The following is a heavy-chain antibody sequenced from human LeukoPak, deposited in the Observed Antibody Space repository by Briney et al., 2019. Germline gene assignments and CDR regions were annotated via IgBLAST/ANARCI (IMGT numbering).Heavy chain of an antibody. CDR3: TRDQDRQLVLYGMDV. CDR2: IWYDGSNK. V-gene: IGHV3-30*19. D-gene: IGHD6-6*01. J-gene: IGHJ6*02. Sequence: GGSLRLSCAASGFTFSSYGMHWVRQAPGKGLEWVAVIWYDGSNKYHADSVKGRFTISRDNSKNTLYLQMNSLRAEDTAVYYCTRDQDRQLVLYGMDVWGQGTTVTVSS. CDR1: GFTFSSYG.